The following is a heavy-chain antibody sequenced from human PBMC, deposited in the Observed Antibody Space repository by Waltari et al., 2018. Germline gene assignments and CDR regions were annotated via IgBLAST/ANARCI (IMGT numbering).Heavy chain of an antibody. CDR1: GGAFSRYT. CDR3: VTVRAARPY. D-gene: IGHD6-6*01. V-gene: IGHV1-69*01. CDR2: IIPMLGAA. J-gene: IGHJ4*02. Sequence: QVQLVQSGAEVKKPRSSVKVSCKGSGGAFSRYTLSWVRQAPGQGLEWMGGIIPMLGAANYAQKFQGRVTITADESTTTGYMELSSLRSDDTAVYYCVTVRAARPYWGQGTLVSVSS.